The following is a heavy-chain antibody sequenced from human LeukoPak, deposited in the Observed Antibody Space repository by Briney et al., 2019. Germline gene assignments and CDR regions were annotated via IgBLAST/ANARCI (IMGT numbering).Heavy chain of an antibody. J-gene: IGHJ1*01. CDR2: INTDGSST. V-gene: IGHV3-74*01. CDR1: GFTFSSYW. D-gene: IGHD1-26*01. CDR3: ARGSNSRSYYGSEYFQH. Sequence: GGSLRLSCAASGFTFSSYWMHWVRQAPGKGLVWVSRINTDGSSTSYADSVKGRFTISRDNAKNTLYLQMNSLRAEDTAVYYCARGSNSRSYYGSEYFQHWGQGTLVTVSS.